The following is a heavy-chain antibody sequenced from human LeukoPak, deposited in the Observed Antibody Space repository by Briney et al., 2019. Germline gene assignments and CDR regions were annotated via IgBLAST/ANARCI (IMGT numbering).Heavy chain of an antibody. J-gene: IGHJ4*02. Sequence: PSETLSLTCTVSGGSISSSSYYWGWIRQPPGKGLEWIGSIYYSGGTYYNPSLKSRVTISVDTSKNQFSLKLSSVTAADTAVYYCARLSISYYYGSSGYPDYFDYWGQGTLVTVSS. CDR1: GGSISSSSYY. CDR2: IYYSGGT. D-gene: IGHD3-22*01. CDR3: ARLSISYYYGSSGYPDYFDY. V-gene: IGHV4-39*01.